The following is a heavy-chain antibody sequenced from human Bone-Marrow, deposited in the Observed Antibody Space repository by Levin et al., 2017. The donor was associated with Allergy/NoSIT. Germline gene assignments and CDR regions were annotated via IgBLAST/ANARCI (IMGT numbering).Heavy chain of an antibody. J-gene: IGHJ4*02. CDR2: IRGDSGDI. CDR1: GFTFKDYA. D-gene: IGHD3-16*01. V-gene: IGHV3-9*01. CDR3: ATLHWGSSFD. Sequence: PGGSLRLSCAASGFTFKDYALQWVRQAPGKGLEWVSGIRGDSGDIGYADSVKGRFTISRDNAKNSLYLHINSLRDEDTAVYYCATLHWGSSFDWGQGTLVSVSS.